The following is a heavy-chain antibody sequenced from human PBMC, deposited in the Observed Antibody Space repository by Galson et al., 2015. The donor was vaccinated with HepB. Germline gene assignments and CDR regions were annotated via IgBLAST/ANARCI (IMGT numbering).Heavy chain of an antibody. CDR2: IYWNDDK. CDR3: VYDSSSWYYFDY. D-gene: IGHD6-13*01. V-gene: IGHV2-5*01. Sequence: PALVKPTQTLTLTCTFSGFSLSTSGVGVGWIRQPPGKALEWLALIYWNDDKRYSPSLKSRLTITKDTSKNQVVLTMTNMDPVDTATYYCVYDSSSWYYFDYWGQGTLVTVSS. CDR1: GFSLSTSGVG. J-gene: IGHJ4*02.